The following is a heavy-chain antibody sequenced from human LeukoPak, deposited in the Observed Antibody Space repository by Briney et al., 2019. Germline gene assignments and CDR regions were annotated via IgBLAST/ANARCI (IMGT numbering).Heavy chain of an antibody. D-gene: IGHD3-10*01. CDR2: IYPGDSDT. CDR3: ASPTYYYGSGSYKAFDI. J-gene: IGHJ3*02. CDR1: GYSFTSYW. V-gene: IGHV5-51*01. Sequence: GESLKISCKGSGYSFTSYWIGWVRQMPGKGLEWMGIIYPGDSDTRYSPSFQGQVTISADKSISTAYLQWSSLKASDTAMYYCASPTYYYGSGSYKAFDIWGQGTMVTASS.